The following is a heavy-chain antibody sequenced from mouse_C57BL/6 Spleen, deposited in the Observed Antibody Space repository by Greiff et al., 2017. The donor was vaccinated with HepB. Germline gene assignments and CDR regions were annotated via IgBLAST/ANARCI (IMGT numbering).Heavy chain of an antibody. V-gene: IGHV1-54*01. CDR3: ARSRTTVVAPFDY. D-gene: IGHD1-1*01. CDR1: GYAFTHYL. Sequence: QVQLKQSGAELVRPGTSVKVSCKASGYAFTHYLIEWVKQRPGQGLEWIGVINPGSGGTNYNEKFKGKATLTVDKSSSTAYMQLSSLTSEDSAVYYCARSRTTVVAPFDYWGQGTTLTVSS. J-gene: IGHJ2*01. CDR2: INPGSGGT.